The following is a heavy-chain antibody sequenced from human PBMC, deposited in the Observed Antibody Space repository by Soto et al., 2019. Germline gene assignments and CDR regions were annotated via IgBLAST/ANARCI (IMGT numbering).Heavy chain of an antibody. V-gene: IGHV4-4*07. CDR3: AKLVSSRRWLDP. CDR2: MQHTGNT. D-gene: IGHD6-6*01. Sequence: PSETLSLTCAVSGASISSYHWSWIRQPPGKGLEWIGRMQHTGNTNYNPSLKSRVTMSVDTSKNQISLKMTSVTAADTAVYFCAKLVSSRRWLDPWGQGTPVTVSS. J-gene: IGHJ5*02. CDR1: GASISSYH.